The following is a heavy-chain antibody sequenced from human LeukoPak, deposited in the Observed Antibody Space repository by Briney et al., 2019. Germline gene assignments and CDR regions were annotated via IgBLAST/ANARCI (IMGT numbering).Heavy chain of an antibody. Sequence: GGSLRLSCAASGFTFSSYAMPWVRQAPGKGLEWVAVISYDGSNKYYADSVKGRFTISRDNSKNTLYLQMNSLRAEDTAVYYCASTTVTTTPEFDYWGQGTLVTVSS. CDR2: ISYDGSNK. J-gene: IGHJ4*02. V-gene: IGHV3-30-3*01. D-gene: IGHD4-11*01. CDR3: ASTTVTTTPEFDY. CDR1: GFTFSSYA.